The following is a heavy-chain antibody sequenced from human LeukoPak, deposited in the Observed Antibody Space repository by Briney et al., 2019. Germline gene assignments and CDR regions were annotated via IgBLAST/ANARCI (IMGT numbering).Heavy chain of an antibody. CDR2: IYYSGST. Sequence: SETLSLTCTVSGGSISSYYWSWIRQPPGKGLEWIGYIYYSGSTNYNPSLKSRVTISVDTSKTQFSLKLSSVTAADTAVYCGAREGATVVSRGQGNPVTASS. D-gene: IGHD1-26*01. CDR1: GGSISSYY. V-gene: IGHV4-59*12. J-gene: IGHJ4*02. CDR3: AREGATVVS.